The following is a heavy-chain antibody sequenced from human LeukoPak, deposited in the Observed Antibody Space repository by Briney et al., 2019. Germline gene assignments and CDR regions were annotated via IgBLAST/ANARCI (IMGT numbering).Heavy chain of an antibody. CDR1: GFTFTNYA. CDR3: AKDCNGGNCYIDH. V-gene: IGHV3-23*01. Sequence: GGSLRLFCAASGFTFTNYAMSWVRQAPGKGLEWVSGMSGRGVSTYYADSVKGRFTISSDNSKNTLYLQINSLRAEDTAIYYCAKDCNGGNCYIDHWGQGTLVTVAS. J-gene: IGHJ4*02. D-gene: IGHD2-15*01. CDR2: MSGRGVST.